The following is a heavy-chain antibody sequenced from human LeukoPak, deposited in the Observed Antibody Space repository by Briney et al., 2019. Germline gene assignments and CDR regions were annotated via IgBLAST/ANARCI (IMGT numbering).Heavy chain of an antibody. V-gene: IGHV3-23*01. J-gene: IGHJ4*02. CDR3: ATHKRVEPTTIFDY. CDR1: GFTFSSYA. D-gene: IGHD1-26*01. CDR2: ISSSGGST. Sequence: GGSLRLSCAASGFTFSSYAMSWVRQAPGKGLEWVTNISSSGGSTYYADSVKGRFTISRDNSKNTLYLQMNSLRAEDTAIYYCATHKRVEPTTIFDYWGRGALVTVSS.